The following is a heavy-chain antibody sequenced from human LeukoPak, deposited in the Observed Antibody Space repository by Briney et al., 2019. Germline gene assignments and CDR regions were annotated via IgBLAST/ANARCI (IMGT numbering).Heavy chain of an antibody. J-gene: IGHJ1*01. Sequence: GGSLRLSCAASGFTFSNYEMNWVRQAPGKGLEWVSAISGSGGSTYYADSVKGRFTISRDNSKNTLYLQMNSLRAEDTAVYYCAKVSTYYDILTGYYIRTEYFQHWGQGTLVTVSS. D-gene: IGHD3-9*01. V-gene: IGHV3-23*01. CDR2: ISGSGGST. CDR1: GFTFSNYE. CDR3: AKVSTYYDILTGYYIRTEYFQH.